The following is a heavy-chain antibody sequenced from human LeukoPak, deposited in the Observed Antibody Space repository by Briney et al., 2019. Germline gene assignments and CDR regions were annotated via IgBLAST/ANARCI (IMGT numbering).Heavy chain of an antibody. Sequence: PSQTLSLTCTVSGGSISSGDYYWSWIRQPPGKGLEWIGYIYYSGSTYYNPSLKNRVIISVDTSKNQFSLKLSSVTAADTAVYYCARELYTAMAFDYWGQGTLVTVSS. V-gene: IGHV4-30-4*01. CDR2: IYYSGST. J-gene: IGHJ4*02. CDR3: ARELYTAMAFDY. CDR1: GGSISSGDYY. D-gene: IGHD5-18*01.